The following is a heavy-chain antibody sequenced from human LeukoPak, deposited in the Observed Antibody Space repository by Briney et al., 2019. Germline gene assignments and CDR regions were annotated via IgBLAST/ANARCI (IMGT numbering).Heavy chain of an antibody. V-gene: IGHV1-18*01. CDR2: ISAYNGNT. CDR3: ARDRRLKYDSSGYYYVTFDY. J-gene: IGHJ4*02. Sequence: GASVKVSCKASGYTFTSYGISWVRQAPGQGLEWMGWISAYNGNTNYAQKLQGRVTMTTDTSTSTAYMELRSLRSDDTAVYYCARDRRLKYDSSGYYYVTFDYWGQGTLVTVSS. CDR1: GYTFTSYG. D-gene: IGHD3-22*01.